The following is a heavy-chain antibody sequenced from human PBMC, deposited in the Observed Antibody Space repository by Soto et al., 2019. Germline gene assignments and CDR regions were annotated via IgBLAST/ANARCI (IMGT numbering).Heavy chain of an antibody. CDR1: GFTFSSYA. J-gene: IGHJ4*02. V-gene: IGHV3-23*01. CDR3: AKRSSSSTFDY. D-gene: IGHD6-6*01. CDR2: ISGSDDST. Sequence: EVQLLESGGGLVQPGESLRLSCAASGFTFSSYAMSWVRQAPGKGLEWVSVISGSDDSTYYADSVKGRFTISRDNSKNTRYLQMTSLSPEDTAVYYWAKRSSSSTFDYWGQGTLVTVSS.